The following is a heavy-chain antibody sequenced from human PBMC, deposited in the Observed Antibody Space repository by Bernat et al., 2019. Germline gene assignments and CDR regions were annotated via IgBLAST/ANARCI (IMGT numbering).Heavy chain of an antibody. D-gene: IGHD2-2*01. CDR2: IIPIFGTA. V-gene: IGHV1-69*01. J-gene: IGHJ4*02. Sequence: QVQLVQSGAEVKKPGSSVKVSCKASGGTFSSYAISWVRQAPGQGLGWMGGIIPIFGTANYSQKFQGRVTITADESTSTAYMELSSLRSEDTAVYYCARGACSSTSCSKRFDYWGQGTLVTVSS. CDR1: GGTFSSYA. CDR3: ARGACSSTSCSKRFDY.